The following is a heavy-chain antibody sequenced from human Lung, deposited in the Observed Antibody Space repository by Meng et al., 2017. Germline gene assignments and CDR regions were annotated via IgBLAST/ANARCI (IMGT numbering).Heavy chain of an antibody. CDR2: IWYDGSNK. CDR3: ARGGWYSSSSRVDY. CDR1: GFTFSSYG. V-gene: IGHV3-33*01. Sequence: VHAVESGGGFVQPGRSQRLSCAAAGFTFSSYGMHWVRQAPGKGLEWVAVIWYDGSNKYYADSVKGRFTISRDNSKNTLYLQMNSLRAEDTAVYYCARGGWYSSSSRVDYWGQGTLVTVSS. J-gene: IGHJ4*02. D-gene: IGHD6-13*01.